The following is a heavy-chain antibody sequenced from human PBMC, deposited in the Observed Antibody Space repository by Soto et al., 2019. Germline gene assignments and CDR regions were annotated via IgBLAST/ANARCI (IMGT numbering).Heavy chain of an antibody. V-gene: IGHV3-21*01. J-gene: IGHJ4*02. CDR3: ASDFRGSSLYN. CDR1: GSTLSSDA. D-gene: IGHD6-13*01. CDR2: IGNTGTYI. Sequence: GGSLRLSCPASGSTLSSDAMPWDRQAPRKGLEWVSFIGNTGTYIPYADSVKGRFTISKDTGSNSLYLQMNSLRVDGTAVYYCASDFRGSSLYNWRQGTVVTVSS.